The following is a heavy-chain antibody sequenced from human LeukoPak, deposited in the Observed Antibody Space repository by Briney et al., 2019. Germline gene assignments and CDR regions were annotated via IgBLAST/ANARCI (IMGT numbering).Heavy chain of an antibody. CDR1: GDSLGTYY. D-gene: IGHD3-10*01. CDR2: IHYSGST. J-gene: IGHJ5*02. Sequence: SETLSLTCTVSGDSLGTYYWNWIRQPPGKGLEWIGHIHYSGSTNYNPSLNSRVTISVDTSTSQFSLKLNSVTAADTAVYYCARRVSGSGFGESNWFDPWGQGTLVTVSS. V-gene: IGHV4-59*08. CDR3: ARRVSGSGFGESNWFDP.